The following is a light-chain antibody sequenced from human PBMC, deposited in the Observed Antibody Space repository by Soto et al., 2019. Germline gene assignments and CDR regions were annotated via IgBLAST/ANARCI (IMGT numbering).Light chain of an antibody. V-gene: IGKV3-15*01. J-gene: IGKJ5*01. CDR3: QQYNIWPPIT. CDR1: QSVTTN. Sequence: VMTQAPATLSVSPGDRVTLSCRASQSVTTNFAWYQQKPGQAPRLLIYGASTRAPRIPARFSGSGSVTEFTLTISSLQSEDFAVYYCQQYNIWPPITFSQGTRLEIK. CDR2: GAS.